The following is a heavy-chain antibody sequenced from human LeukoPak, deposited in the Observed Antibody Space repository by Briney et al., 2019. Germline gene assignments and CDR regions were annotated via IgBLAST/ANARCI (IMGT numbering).Heavy chain of an antibody. Sequence: GSLRLSCAASGFTFSSYAMSWVRQAPGKGLEWVSAISGSGDSTYYGDSVKGRFTVSRDNSKNTLYLQMNSLRAEDTAVYYCAKGHLGWYFDYWGQGTLVTVSS. CDR1: GFTFSSYA. D-gene: IGHD6-19*01. CDR2: ISGSGDST. J-gene: IGHJ4*02. CDR3: AKGHLGWYFDY. V-gene: IGHV3-23*01.